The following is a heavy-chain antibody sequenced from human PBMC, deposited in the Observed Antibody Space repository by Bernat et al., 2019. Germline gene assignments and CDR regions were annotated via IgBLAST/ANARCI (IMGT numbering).Heavy chain of an antibody. CDR1: GGTFSSYT. CDR2: ISAYNGNT. V-gene: IGHV1-18*01. J-gene: IGHJ4*02. D-gene: IGHD3-9*01. CDR3: AASRGGLRYFDWLFHY. Sequence: QVQLVQSGAEVKKPGSSVKVSCKASGGTFSSYTISWVRQAPGQGLEWMGWISAYNGNTNYAQKLQGRVTMTTDTSTSTAYMELRSLRSDDTAVYYCAASRGGLRYFDWLFHYWGQGTLVTVSS.